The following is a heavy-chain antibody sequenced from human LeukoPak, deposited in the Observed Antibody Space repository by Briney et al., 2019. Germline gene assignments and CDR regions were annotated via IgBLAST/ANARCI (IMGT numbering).Heavy chain of an antibody. J-gene: IGHJ5*02. V-gene: IGHV3-23*01. Sequence: GGSLRLSCVASGFSFISYAMTWVRQAPGKGLEWVSGISGSGGRIYYADSVKGRFTISRDNSKHTLYLQMTTLRAEDTAVYYCAKKPRWFVPWGEGTLVTVSS. CDR1: GFSFISYA. CDR3: AKKPRWFVP. CDR2: ISGSGGRI.